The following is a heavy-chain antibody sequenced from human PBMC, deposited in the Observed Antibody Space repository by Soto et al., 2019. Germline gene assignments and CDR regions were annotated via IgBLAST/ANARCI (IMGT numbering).Heavy chain of an antibody. D-gene: IGHD6-19*01. CDR3: ARGTPAVAHTFFEY. Sequence: QVQLVQSGAEVKKPGASVKVSCKTSGFTFIGYYLHWGRQAPGQGLEWMGWSNPNTGDTKYAQKFQGWVTMTRDTSIRTVYMDLRSLSSDDTAMYYCARGTPAVAHTFFEYWGQGTLVTVSS. V-gene: IGHV1-2*04. J-gene: IGHJ4*02. CDR2: SNPNTGDT. CDR1: GFTFIGYY.